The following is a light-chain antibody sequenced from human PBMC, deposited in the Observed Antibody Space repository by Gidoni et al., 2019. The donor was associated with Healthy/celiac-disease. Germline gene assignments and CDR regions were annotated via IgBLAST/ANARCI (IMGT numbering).Light chain of an antibody. CDR1: ISDVGGYNY. CDR3: SSYTSSSTLYV. CDR2: EVS. J-gene: IGLJ1*01. V-gene: IGLV2-14*01. Sequence: QSALTQPASVSXSPGQSITISCTGTISDVGGYNYVSWYQQHTGKAPKLMIYEVSNRPSGVSNRFSCSKSGNTSSLTISVLQAEDEADYYCSSYTSSSTLYVFGTGTKVTVL.